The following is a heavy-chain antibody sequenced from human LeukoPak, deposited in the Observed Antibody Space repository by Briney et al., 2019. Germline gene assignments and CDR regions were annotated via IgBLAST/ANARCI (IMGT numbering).Heavy chain of an antibody. CDR1: GFTVSSNY. D-gene: IGHD4-11*01. CDR3: ARGDSNYGPYYFDY. V-gene: IGHV3-53*01. J-gene: IGHJ4*02. CDR2: IYSGGST. Sequence: GSLRLSRAASGFTVSSNYMSWVRQAPGKGLEWVSVIYSGGSTYYADSVKGRFTISRDNSKNTLYLQMNSLRAEDTAVYYCARGDSNYGPYYFDYWGQGTLVTVSS.